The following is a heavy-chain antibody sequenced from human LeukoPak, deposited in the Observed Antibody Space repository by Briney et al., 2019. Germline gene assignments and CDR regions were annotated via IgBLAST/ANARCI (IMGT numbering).Heavy chain of an antibody. D-gene: IGHD4-11*01. Sequence: ASVKVSCKASGYTFTGYYMHWVRQAPGQGLEWMGRINPNSGGTNYAQKFQGRVTMTRDTSISTAYMELSRLRSDDTVVYYCARDRESNYLYDYWGQGTLVTVSS. J-gene: IGHJ4*02. CDR2: INPNSGGT. CDR3: ARDRESNYLYDY. CDR1: GYTFTGYY. V-gene: IGHV1-2*05.